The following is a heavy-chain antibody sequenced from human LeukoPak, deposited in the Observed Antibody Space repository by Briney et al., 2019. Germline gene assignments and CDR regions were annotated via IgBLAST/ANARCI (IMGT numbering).Heavy chain of an antibody. V-gene: IGHV4-38-2*02. CDR2: IYHSGST. CDR3: ARDCSGGSCYAFDI. D-gene: IGHD2-15*01. CDR1: GYSISSGYY. J-gene: IGHJ3*02. Sequence: PSETLSLTGDVSGYSISSGYYWGWIRQPPGKGLEWIGSIYHSGSTYNNPSLKSRVTISVDTSKNQFSLKLSSVTAADTAMYYCARDCSGGSCYAFDIWGQGTMVIVSS.